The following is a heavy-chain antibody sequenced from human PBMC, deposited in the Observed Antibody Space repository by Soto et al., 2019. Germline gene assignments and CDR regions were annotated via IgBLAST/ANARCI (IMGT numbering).Heavy chain of an antibody. Sequence: GGSLRLSCAASGFTFDDYAMHWVRQAPGKGLEWVSGISWNSGSIGYADSVKGRFTISRDNAKNSLYLRMNSLRAEDTALYYCAKVPDGDYVLDYWGQGTLVTVSS. J-gene: IGHJ4*02. CDR1: GFTFDDYA. V-gene: IGHV3-9*01. D-gene: IGHD4-17*01. CDR3: AKVPDGDYVLDY. CDR2: ISWNSGSI.